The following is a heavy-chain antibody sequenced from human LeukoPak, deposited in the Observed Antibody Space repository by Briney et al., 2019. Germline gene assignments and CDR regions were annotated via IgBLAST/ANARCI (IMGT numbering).Heavy chain of an antibody. V-gene: IGHV4-59*12. CDR1: GGSISSYY. J-gene: IGHJ4*02. CDR3: ARNYCTGGNCYSRMNYFDY. D-gene: IGHD2-15*01. CDR2: IYYSGST. Sequence: SETLSLTCTVSGGSISSYYWSWIRQPPGKGLEWIGYIYYSGSTNYNPSLKSRVTISVDTSKNQFSLKLSSVTAADTAVYYCARNYCTGGNCYSRMNYFDYWGQGTLVTVSS.